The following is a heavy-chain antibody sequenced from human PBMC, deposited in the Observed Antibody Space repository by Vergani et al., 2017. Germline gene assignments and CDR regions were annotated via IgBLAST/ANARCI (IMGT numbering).Heavy chain of an antibody. Sequence: QVQLVQSGAEVKKPGASVKVSCKASGYTFTSYYMHWVRQAPGQGLEWMGIINPSGGSTSYAQKFQGRVTMTRDTSTSTVYMELSSLRSEDTAVYYCADLYGGNVWGYWGQGTLVTVSS. D-gene: IGHD4-23*01. CDR1: GYTFTSYY. J-gene: IGHJ4*02. V-gene: IGHV1-46*01. CDR2: INPSGGST. CDR3: ADLYGGNVWGY.